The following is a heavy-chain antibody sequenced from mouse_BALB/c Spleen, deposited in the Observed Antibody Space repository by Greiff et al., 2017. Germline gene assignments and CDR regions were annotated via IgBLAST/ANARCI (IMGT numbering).Heavy chain of an antibody. J-gene: IGHJ2*01. CDR2: IDPSDSET. V-gene: IGHV1-69*02. CDR1: GYTFTSYW. Sequence: QVQLQQSGAELVKPGAPVKLSCKASGYTFTSYWMNWVKQRPGRGLEWIGRIDPSDSETHYNQKFKDKATLTVDKSSSTAYIQLSSLTSEDSAVYYCARNEGYDFDYWGQGTTLTVSS. CDR3: ARNEGYDFDY. D-gene: IGHD2-2*01.